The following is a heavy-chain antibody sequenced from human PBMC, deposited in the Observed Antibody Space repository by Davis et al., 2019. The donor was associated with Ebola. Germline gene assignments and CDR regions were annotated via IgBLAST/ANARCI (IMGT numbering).Heavy chain of an antibody. J-gene: IGHJ2*01. CDR2: IYHSGNT. CDR1: GGSISSSNW. CDR3: ARMPTVTADHWYFDL. V-gene: IGHV4-4*02. Sequence: MPGGSLRLSCAVSGGSISSSNWWSWVRQPPGKGLEWIGEIYHSGNTNYNPSLKSRVTISVDKSKKQFSLKLSSLTAADTAVYYCARMPTVTADHWYFDLWGRGTLVAVSS. D-gene: IGHD4-17*01.